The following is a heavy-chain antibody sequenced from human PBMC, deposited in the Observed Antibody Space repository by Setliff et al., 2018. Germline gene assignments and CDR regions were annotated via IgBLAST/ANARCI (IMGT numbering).Heavy chain of an antibody. J-gene: IGHJ4*02. CDR2: INTKTGYP. V-gene: IGHV7-4-1*02. D-gene: IGHD6-13*01. Sequence: ASVKVSCKASGYSFTNYAINWVRQARGQGLEWMGWINTKTGYPVYAQGFTGRFVFSLDTSVSTAYLQIRSLMAEDTAVNYCAREIVGNSWYDYWGQGTPVTVSS. CDR1: GYSFTNYA. CDR3: AREIVGNSWYDY.